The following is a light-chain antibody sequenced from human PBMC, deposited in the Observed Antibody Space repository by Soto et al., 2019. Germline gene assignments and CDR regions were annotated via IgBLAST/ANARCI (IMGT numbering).Light chain of an antibody. CDR3: AVWDDSLNGPV. J-gene: IGLJ2*01. Sequence: QSVVTQPPSVSEAPRQRVTISCSGSRSNVGNNAVNWYQQFPGKAPKLLVYYDDLLPSGVSDLFSGSKSGTSASLAISGLQSEDEADYYCAVWDDSLNGPVFGGGTKLTVL. CDR2: YDD. CDR1: RSNVGNNA. V-gene: IGLV1-36*01.